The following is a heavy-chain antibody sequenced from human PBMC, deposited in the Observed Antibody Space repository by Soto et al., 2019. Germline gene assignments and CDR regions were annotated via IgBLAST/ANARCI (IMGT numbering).Heavy chain of an antibody. D-gene: IGHD3-10*01. V-gene: IGHV3-53*04. CDR1: GFIVSSNY. CDR2: LYSGGAT. Sequence: EVRLVESGGGLVQPGGSLRLSCAASGFIVSSNYMTWVRQAPGKGLEWVSLLYSGGATHYAASVKGRFTISSHSSQNTLFLQMNSLRTEDTATYYCLRARYGSQLHRGQGTKVTVSS. J-gene: IGHJ4*02. CDR3: LRARYGSQLH.